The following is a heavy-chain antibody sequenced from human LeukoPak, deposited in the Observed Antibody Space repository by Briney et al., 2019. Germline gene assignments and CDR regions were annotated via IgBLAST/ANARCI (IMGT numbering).Heavy chain of an antibody. Sequence: GASVKVSCKASGYTFTSYGISWVRQAPGQGLEWMGWISAYNGNTNYAQKLQGRVTMTTGTSTSTAYMELRSLRSDDTAVYYCARGTQYYYYYYMDVWGKGTTVTVSS. V-gene: IGHV1-18*01. CDR2: ISAYNGNT. J-gene: IGHJ6*03. CDR1: GYTFTSYG. CDR3: ARGTQYYYYYYMDV.